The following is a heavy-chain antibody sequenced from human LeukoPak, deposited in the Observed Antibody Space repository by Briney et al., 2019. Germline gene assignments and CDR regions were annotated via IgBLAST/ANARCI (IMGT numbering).Heavy chain of an antibody. CDR3: AKDIQLLT. D-gene: IGHD5-24*01. J-gene: IGHJ3*01. CDR1: GFTFSNSA. V-gene: IGHV3-23*01. Sequence: GGSLRLSCAASGFTFSNSAMTWVRQAPGKGLEWVSLISFSGESTFYAESVKGRFTIARDNSKDSLYLQMNSLRAEDTAIYYCAKDIQLLTWGLGTMVTVSS. CDR2: ISFSGEST.